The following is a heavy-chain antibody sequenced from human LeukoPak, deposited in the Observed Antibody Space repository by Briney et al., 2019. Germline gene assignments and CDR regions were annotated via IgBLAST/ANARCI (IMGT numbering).Heavy chain of an antibody. CDR2: IWYDGSNK. J-gene: IGHJ4*02. D-gene: IGHD3-22*01. CDR3: ARDRPDSSGSFDY. Sequence: GGSLRLSCAASGFTFSSYGMHWVRQAPGKGLEWVAVIWYDGSNKYYADSVKGRFTISRDNSKNTLYLQMNSLRAEDTAVYYCARDRPDSSGSFDYWGQGTLVTVSS. CDR1: GFTFSSYG. V-gene: IGHV3-33*01.